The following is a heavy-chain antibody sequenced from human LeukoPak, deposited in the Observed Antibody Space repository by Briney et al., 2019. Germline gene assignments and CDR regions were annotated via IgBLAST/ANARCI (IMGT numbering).Heavy chain of an antibody. CDR3: ASLGTVDTAMVGIPSYWYFDL. Sequence: PSETLSLTCAVYGGSFSGYYWSWIRQPPEKGLEWIGEINHSGSTNYNPSLKSRVTISVDTSKNQFSLKLSSVTAADTAVYYCASLGTVDTAMVGIPSYWYFDLWGRGTLVTVSS. CDR1: GGSFSGYY. D-gene: IGHD5-18*01. J-gene: IGHJ2*01. CDR2: INHSGST. V-gene: IGHV4-34*01.